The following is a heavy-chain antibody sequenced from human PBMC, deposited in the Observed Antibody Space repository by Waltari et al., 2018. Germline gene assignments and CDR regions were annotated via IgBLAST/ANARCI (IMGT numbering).Heavy chain of an antibody. D-gene: IGHD6-19*01. V-gene: IGHV4-59*11. Sequence: QVQLQESGPGLVKPSETLSLTCTVSGGSISSHYWSWIRQPPGKGLEWIGYIYYSGSTNYYPSLKSRVTISVDTSKNQFSLKLSSVTAADTAVYYCARDISGWFDAFDIWGQGTMVTVSS. CDR2: IYYSGST. J-gene: IGHJ3*02. CDR1: GGSISSHY. CDR3: ARDISGWFDAFDI.